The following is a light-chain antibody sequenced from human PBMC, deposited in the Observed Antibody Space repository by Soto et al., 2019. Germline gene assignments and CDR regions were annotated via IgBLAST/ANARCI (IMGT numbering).Light chain of an antibody. J-gene: IGKJ1*01. V-gene: IGKV3-15*01. Sequence: EIVMTQSPATLSVSPGERATLSCRASLSVSSNLARYQQKPGQAPRLLIYGASTRATGIPARCSGSETGTEFTLTISSLLSEDSAVYCCQRYYNWPPWTFGQGTKV. CDR2: GAS. CDR1: LSVSSN. CDR3: QRYYNWPPWT.